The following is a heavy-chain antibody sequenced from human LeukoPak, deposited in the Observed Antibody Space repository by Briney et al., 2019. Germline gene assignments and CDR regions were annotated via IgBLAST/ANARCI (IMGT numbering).Heavy chain of an antibody. J-gene: IGHJ6*04. Sequence: GGSLRLSCAASGFTFSSYSMNWVRQAPGKGLEWVSSIGSSSSYIYYADSVKGRFTISRDNAKNSLYLQMNSLRTEDTAVYYCAELGITMIGGVWGKGTTVTISS. CDR1: GFTFSSYS. CDR2: IGSSSSYI. CDR3: AELGITMIGGV. V-gene: IGHV3-21*01. D-gene: IGHD3-10*02.